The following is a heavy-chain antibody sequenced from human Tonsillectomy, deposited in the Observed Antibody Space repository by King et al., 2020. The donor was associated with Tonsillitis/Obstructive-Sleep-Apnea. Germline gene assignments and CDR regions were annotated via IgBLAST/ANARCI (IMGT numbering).Heavy chain of an antibody. CDR2: ISYDGSDK. CDR1: GFTFSNYV. D-gene: IGHD6-19*01. J-gene: IGHJ6*02. V-gene: IGHV3-30*18. Sequence: VQLVESGGGVVQPGRSLRLSCAASGFTFSNYVMHWVRQAPGKGLEWVALISYDGSDKDYADSVKGRFTISRDNSKNTLYLQMNRLRAEDTAVYYCAKDDSSDWYGTHYYYRMDVWGQGTTVTVSS. CDR3: AKDDSSDWYGTHYYYRMDV.